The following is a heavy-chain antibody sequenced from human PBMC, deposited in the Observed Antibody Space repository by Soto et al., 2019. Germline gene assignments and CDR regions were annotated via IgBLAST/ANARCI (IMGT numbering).Heavy chain of an antibody. CDR1: GYSFTSYW. D-gene: IGHD2-2*01. Sequence: PGESLKISCKGSGYSFTSYWISWVRQMPGKGLEWMGRIDPSDSYTNYSPSFQGHVTISADKSISTAYLQWSSLKASDTAMYYCAIINREVVPAAMPRGGPYYGMDVWGQGTTVIVSS. J-gene: IGHJ6*02. V-gene: IGHV5-10-1*01. CDR3: AIINREVVPAAMPRGGPYYGMDV. CDR2: IDPSDSYT.